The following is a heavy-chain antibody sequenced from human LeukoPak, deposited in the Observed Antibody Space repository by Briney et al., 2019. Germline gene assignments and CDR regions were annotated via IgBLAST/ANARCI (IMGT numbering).Heavy chain of an antibody. J-gene: IGHJ5*02. D-gene: IGHD6-19*01. CDR3: ARVRVVAGGYWFDP. V-gene: IGHV1-8*01. CDR2: MNPNSGNT. CDR1: GYTFTSYD. Sequence: ASAKVSCKASGYTFTSYDINWVRQATGQGLEWMGWMNPNSGNTGYAQKFQGRVTMTRNTSISTAYMELSSLRSEDTAVYYCARVRVVAGGYWFDPWGQGTLVTVSS.